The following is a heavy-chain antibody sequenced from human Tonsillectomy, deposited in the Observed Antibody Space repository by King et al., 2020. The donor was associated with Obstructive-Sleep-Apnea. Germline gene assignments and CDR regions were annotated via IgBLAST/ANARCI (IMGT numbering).Heavy chain of an antibody. Sequence: QLQESGPGLVKPSETLSLTCTVSGGSIISSSSYCGWVRQPPQPPGRRLEWIGSFYFSGSTYYNPSLRSRLTKSVDSFKNQFSLKLSSVTAADTAVYYCARERYSSSWSATEYFDLWGRGTLVTVSS. CDR2: FYFSGST. V-gene: IGHV4-39*07. D-gene: IGHD6-13*01. J-gene: IGHJ2*01. CDR1: GGSIISSSSY. CDR3: ARERYSSSWSATEYFDL.